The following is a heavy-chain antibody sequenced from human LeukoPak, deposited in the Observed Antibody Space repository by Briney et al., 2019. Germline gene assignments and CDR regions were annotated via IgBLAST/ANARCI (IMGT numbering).Heavy chain of an antibody. D-gene: IGHD5-18*01. V-gene: IGHV3-21*01. J-gene: IGHJ4*02. CDR3: ARGGGYSYGYSHFDS. CDR2: ISSSSTYI. Sequence: GGSLRLSCAASGFTFSGYSMNWVRQAPGKGLEWVSSISSSSTYIYYADLVQGRFTISRDNAKNSLYLQMNSLRAEDTAVYYCARGGGYSYGYSHFDSWGQGTLVTGSS. CDR1: GFTFSGYS.